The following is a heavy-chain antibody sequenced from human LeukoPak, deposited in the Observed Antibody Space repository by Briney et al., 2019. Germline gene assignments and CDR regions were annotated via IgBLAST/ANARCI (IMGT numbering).Heavy chain of an antibody. V-gene: IGHV3-30*02. CDR2: IGQDGTTK. Sequence: GGSLRLSCAASGFTFSNSGMHWVRQAPGKGLEWVAFIGQDGTTKYYVDSVKGRFTIPGDNPKKMAYLQMNNLRAEDTAIYYCVKDGEWTFDVWGQGTMVTVS. CDR3: VKDGEWTFDV. CDR1: GFTFSNSG. J-gene: IGHJ3*01. D-gene: IGHD3-3*01.